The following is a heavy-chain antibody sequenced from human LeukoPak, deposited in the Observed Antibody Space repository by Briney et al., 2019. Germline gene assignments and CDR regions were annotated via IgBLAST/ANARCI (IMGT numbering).Heavy chain of an antibody. V-gene: IGHV4-4*07. CDR1: GASISSYY. CDR3: ARVQVEYSSSSDAYYYYYYMDV. J-gene: IGHJ6*03. CDR2: IYTSGTT. D-gene: IGHD6-6*01. Sequence: SATLSLTCTVSGASISSYYWRWIRQPAGKGLEWMGPIYTSGTTNYNPSLKSRGPMSVDTSKNQFSLKLSSVTAADTAVYYCARVQVEYSSSSDAYYYYYYMDVWGKGTTVTVSS.